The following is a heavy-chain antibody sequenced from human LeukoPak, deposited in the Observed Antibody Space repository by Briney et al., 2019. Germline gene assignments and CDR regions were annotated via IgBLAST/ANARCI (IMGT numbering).Heavy chain of an antibody. D-gene: IGHD6-19*01. V-gene: IGHV1-69*05. CDR3: ARGIAVAGPPYYYYYMDV. Sequence: GSSVKVSCKAYGGTFSSYAISWVRQAPGQGLEWMGGIIPIFGTANYAQKFQGRVTITTDESTSTAYMELSSLRSEDTAVYYCARGIAVAGPPYYYYYMDVWGKGTTVTVSS. J-gene: IGHJ6*03. CDR2: IIPIFGTA. CDR1: GGTFSSYA.